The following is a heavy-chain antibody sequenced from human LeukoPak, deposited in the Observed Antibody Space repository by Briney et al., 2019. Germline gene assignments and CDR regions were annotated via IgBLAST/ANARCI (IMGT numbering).Heavy chain of an antibody. D-gene: IGHD3-9*01. CDR3: AKGDDYDILTGYDY. V-gene: IGHV3-23*01. J-gene: IGHJ4*02. Sequence: GGSLRLSCAASGFTFSSYAMSWVRQAPGKGLEWVSAISGSGGSTYYADSVKGRFTISRDNSKNTLYLQMNSLRAEDTAVCYCAKGDDYDILTGYDYWGQGTLVTVSS. CDR2: ISGSGGST. CDR1: GFTFSSYA.